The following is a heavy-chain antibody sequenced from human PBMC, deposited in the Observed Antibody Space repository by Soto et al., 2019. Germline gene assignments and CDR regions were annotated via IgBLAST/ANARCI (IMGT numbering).Heavy chain of an antibody. CDR3: AKDLRDFWSGDVTVAFDI. Sequence: GGSLRLSCAASGFTFSSYAMSWVCQAPGKGLEWVSAISGSGGSTYYADSVKGRFTISRDNSKNTLYLQMNSLRAEDTAVYYCAKDLRDFWSGDVTVAFDIWGQGTMVTVSS. CDR1: GFTFSSYA. D-gene: IGHD3-3*01. CDR2: ISGSGGST. V-gene: IGHV3-23*01. J-gene: IGHJ3*02.